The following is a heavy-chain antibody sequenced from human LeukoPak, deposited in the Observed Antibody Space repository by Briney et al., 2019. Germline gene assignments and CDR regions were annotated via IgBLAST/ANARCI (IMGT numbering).Heavy chain of an antibody. CDR2: INHSGST. Sequence: SETLSLTCAVYGGSFSGYYWSWIRQPPGKGLEWIGEINHSGSTNYNPSLKSRVTISVDTSKNQFSLKLHSLTAADTAIYYCARASWDDVGTDYWGQGTLVTVSS. CDR1: GGSFSGYY. CDR3: ARASWDDVGTDY. V-gene: IGHV4-34*01. J-gene: IGHJ4*02. D-gene: IGHD1-1*01.